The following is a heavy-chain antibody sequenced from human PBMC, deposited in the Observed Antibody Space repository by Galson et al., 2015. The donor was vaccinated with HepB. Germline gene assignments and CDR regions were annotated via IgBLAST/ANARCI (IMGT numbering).Heavy chain of an antibody. J-gene: IGHJ4*02. V-gene: IGHV1-46*01. D-gene: IGHD3-22*01. Sequence: SVKVSCKASGYTFTSYYMHWVRQAPGQGLEWMGIINPSGGSTSYAQKFQGRVTMTRDTSTSAVYMELSSLRSEDTAVYYCARGPIKNSSGYPFDYRGQGTLVTVSS. CDR3: ARGPIKNSSGYPFDY. CDR1: GYTFTSYY. CDR2: INPSGGST.